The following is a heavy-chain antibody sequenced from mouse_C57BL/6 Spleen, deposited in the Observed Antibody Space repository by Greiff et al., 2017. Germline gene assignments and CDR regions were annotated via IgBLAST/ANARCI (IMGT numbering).Heavy chain of an antibody. D-gene: IGHD2-2*01. Sequence: QVQLQQSGPELVKPGASVKISCKASGYAFSSSWMNWVKQRPGKGLEWIGRIYPGDGDTNYNGKFKGKATLTADKSSSTAYMQLSSLTSEDSAVYFCARNGYGYDSGYYAMDYWGQGTSVTVSS. J-gene: IGHJ4*01. CDR2: IYPGDGDT. CDR1: GYAFSSSW. V-gene: IGHV1-82*01. CDR3: ARNGYGYDSGYYAMDY.